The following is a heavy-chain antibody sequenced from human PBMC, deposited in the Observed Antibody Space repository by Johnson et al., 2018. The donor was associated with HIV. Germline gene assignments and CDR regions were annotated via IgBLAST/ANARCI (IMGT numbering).Heavy chain of an antibody. CDR3: ARGPVFDI. CDR2: VGTAGDT. Sequence: VQLVESGGGVVQPGRSLRLSCVASGFTFSGYWMTWVRQATGKGLEWVAAVGTAGDTYYSGSVKGRFTISRDNAKNSLYLQMNSLRAEDTAVFYCARGPVFDIWGQGTMVTVSS. CDR1: GFTFSGYW. V-gene: IGHV3-13*01. J-gene: IGHJ3*02.